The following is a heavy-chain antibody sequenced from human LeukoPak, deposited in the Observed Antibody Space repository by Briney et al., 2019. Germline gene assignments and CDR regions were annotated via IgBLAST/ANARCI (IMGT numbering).Heavy chain of an antibody. CDR1: GGSISGYY. D-gene: IGHD6-19*01. CDR3: ARRPTGYSSGWYYFDY. Sequence: SETLSLTCTVSGGSISGYYWSWIGQPPGKGLEWIGYAYYSGSTNYNPSLKSRVTISVDTSKNQFSLKLSSVTAADTAVYYCARRPTGYSSGWYYFDYWGQGTLVTVSS. V-gene: IGHV4-59*01. J-gene: IGHJ4*02. CDR2: AYYSGST.